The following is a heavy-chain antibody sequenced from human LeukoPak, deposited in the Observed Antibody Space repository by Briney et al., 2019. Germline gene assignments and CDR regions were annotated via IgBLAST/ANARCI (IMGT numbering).Heavy chain of an antibody. CDR3: ARGFDDYDVLLGYEY. J-gene: IGHJ4*02. D-gene: IGHD3-9*01. Sequence: PSETLSLTCTVSGGSINTYYWGWIRQTPGKGLEWIGYIYSRGSTNYNPSLKSRVTISVDTSKNQFSPKLTSVTAADTAVYYCARGFDDYDVLLGYEYWGQGILVTVSS. CDR2: IYSRGST. CDR1: GGSINTYY. V-gene: IGHV4-59*01.